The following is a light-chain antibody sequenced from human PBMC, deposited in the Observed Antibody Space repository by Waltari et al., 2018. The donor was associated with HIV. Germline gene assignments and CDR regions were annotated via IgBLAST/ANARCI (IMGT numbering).Light chain of an antibody. J-gene: IGLJ2*01. CDR1: SSDVGGYNY. CDR2: EVS. CDR3: QSYDIKNLVV. V-gene: IGLV2-14*01. Sequence: QSALTQSASVSGSPGQSITISCTGTSSDVGGYNYVSWYQQHPGKAPKLLIYEVSNRPSGISNRFSGSIDSSSNSASLTISGMKTEDEADYYCQSYDIKNLVVFGGGTKLTVL.